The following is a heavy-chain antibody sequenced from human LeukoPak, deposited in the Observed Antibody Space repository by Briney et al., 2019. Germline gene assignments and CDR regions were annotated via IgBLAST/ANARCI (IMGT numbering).Heavy chain of an antibody. V-gene: IGHV4-34*01. Sequence: SETLSLTCAVYGGSFSGYYWSWIRQPPGKGLEWIGEINYSGSTNYNPSLKSRVTISVDTSKNQFSLKLSSVTAADTAVYYCARGGDGYTGDAFDIWGQGTMVTVSS. D-gene: IGHD5-24*01. J-gene: IGHJ3*02. CDR2: INYSGST. CDR3: ARGGDGYTGDAFDI. CDR1: GGSFSGYY.